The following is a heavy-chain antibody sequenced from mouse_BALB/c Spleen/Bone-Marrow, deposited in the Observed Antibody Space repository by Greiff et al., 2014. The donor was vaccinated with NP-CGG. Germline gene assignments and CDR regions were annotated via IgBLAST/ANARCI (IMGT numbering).Heavy chain of an antibody. J-gene: IGHJ1*01. CDR2: IDPANGDT. CDR3: TKLSFYYGSSYWYFDV. CDR1: GFNIKDTY. D-gene: IGHD1-1*01. Sequence: VQLKQSGAELAKPGASVKLSCTASGFNIKDTYMHWVKQRPEQGLEWIGRIDPANGDTKYDPKFQGKATITADTSSNTAYLQLSSLTSEDTAVYYCTKLSFYYGSSYWYFDVWGAGTTVTVSS. V-gene: IGHV14-3*02.